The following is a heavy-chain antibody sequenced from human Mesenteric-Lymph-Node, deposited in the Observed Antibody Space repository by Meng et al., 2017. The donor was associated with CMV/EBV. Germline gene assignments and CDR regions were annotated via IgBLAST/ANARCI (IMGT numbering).Heavy chain of an antibody. CDR2: ISSSSSTI. CDR1: GFTFSSYS. CDR3: ARDREPYCSGGSCYPPDY. J-gene: IGHJ4*02. D-gene: IGHD2-15*01. Sequence: GESLKISCAASGFTFSSYSMNWVRQAPGKGLEWVSYISSSSSTIYYADSVKGRFTISRDNAKNSLYLQMNSLRAEDMAVYYCARDREPYCSGGSCYPPDYWGQGTLVTVSS. V-gene: IGHV3-48*04.